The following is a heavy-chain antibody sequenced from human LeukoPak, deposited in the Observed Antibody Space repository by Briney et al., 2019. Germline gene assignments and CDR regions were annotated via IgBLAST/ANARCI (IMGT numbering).Heavy chain of an antibody. D-gene: IGHD3-22*01. V-gene: IGHV4-39*01. CDR3: PRHTSHHYYESSGYRIPFDS. CDR1: GGSIRSSIYF. Sequence: SETLSLTCTVSGGSIRSSIYFGRWIRQPPGKGLEWVGRSYHTGSTYYNPSLKSPVTISVGTAKKQFSLRLSSVNAADTAVYYCPRHTSHHYYESSGYRIPFDSWGQGTLVTVSS. CDR2: SYHTGST. J-gene: IGHJ4*02.